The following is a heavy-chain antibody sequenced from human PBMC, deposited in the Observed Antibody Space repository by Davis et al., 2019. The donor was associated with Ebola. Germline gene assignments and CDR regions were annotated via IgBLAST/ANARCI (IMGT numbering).Heavy chain of an antibody. J-gene: IGHJ4*02. V-gene: IGHV3-23*01. CDR2: ISGSGDST. D-gene: IGHD1-14*01. CDR1: GGSISSSN. CDR3: ATSPEYDN. Sequence: PSETLSLTCAVSGGSISSSNWWSWVRQAPGKGLEWVSAISGSGDSTNYADSVKGRFTISRDNSKTTVFLQMNSLRADDTAVYFCATSPEYDNWGQGTLVTVSS.